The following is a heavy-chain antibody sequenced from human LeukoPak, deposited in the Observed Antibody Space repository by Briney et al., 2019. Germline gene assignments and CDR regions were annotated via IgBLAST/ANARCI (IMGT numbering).Heavy chain of an antibody. CDR3: AKAPSGSSREGMDV. J-gene: IGHJ6*02. V-gene: IGHV3-23*01. D-gene: IGHD1-26*01. Sequence: GGSLRLSCAASGFTFRSYAMTWVRHAPGKGVEWVSAISTSGGSTYYGDSVKGRFTISRDNSQNTLYLQMNSLRDEDTAVYYCAKAPSGSSREGMDVWGQGITVTVSS. CDR1: GFTFRSYA. CDR2: ISTSGGST.